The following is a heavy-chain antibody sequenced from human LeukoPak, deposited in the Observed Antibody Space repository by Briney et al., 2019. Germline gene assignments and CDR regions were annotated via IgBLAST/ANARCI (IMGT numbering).Heavy chain of an antibody. J-gene: IGHJ4*02. V-gene: IGHV4-59*01. CDR3: ASRRGSYYYFDY. CDR1: GGSISSYY. D-gene: IGHD1-26*01. CDR2: IYYSGST. Sequence: SETLSLTCTVSGGSISSYYWSWIRQPPGKGLEWIGYIYYSGSTNYNPSLKSRVTISVDTSKNQFSLKLSSVTAADTAVYYCASRRGSYYYFDYWGQGTLVTVSS.